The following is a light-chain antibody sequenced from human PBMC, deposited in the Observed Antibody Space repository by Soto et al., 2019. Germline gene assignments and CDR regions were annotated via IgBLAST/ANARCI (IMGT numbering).Light chain of an antibody. Sequence: DIQMTQSPSTLSASVGDRVTITCRASESISGWLAWYQQKPGKAPKLVIFKASTLESGVPSRFSGSGSGTEFILSISSLQPDDFATYYCQQYNSYPRTFGQGTKVEIK. V-gene: IGKV1-5*03. CDR3: QQYNSYPRT. CDR2: KAS. J-gene: IGKJ1*01. CDR1: ESISGW.